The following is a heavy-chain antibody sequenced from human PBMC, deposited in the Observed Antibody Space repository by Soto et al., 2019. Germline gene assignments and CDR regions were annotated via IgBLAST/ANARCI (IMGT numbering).Heavy chain of an antibody. CDR2: IYPGDSDT. D-gene: IGHD3-9*01. CDR3: ARHAGTIFWRGGMAV. V-gene: IGHV5-51*01. CDR1: GYSFTSYW. J-gene: IGHJ6*02. Sequence: GESLKISCKVSGYSFTSYWIGWVRQMPGKGLEWMGIIYPGDSDTRYSPSFQGQVTISADKSISTAYLQWSSLKASDTDMYYCARHAGTIFWRGGMAVWGQGTTVTVSS.